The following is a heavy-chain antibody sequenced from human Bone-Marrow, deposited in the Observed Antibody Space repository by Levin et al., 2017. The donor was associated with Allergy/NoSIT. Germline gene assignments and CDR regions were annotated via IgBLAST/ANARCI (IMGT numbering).Heavy chain of an antibody. CDR2: IYYDGDT. CDR1: GGSISSSRYY. CDR3: ARRPSDYNILTGDYEAHFDH. V-gene: IGHV4-39*01. J-gene: IGHJ4*02. D-gene: IGHD3-9*01. Sequence: KPSETLSLTCTVSGGSISSSRYYWGWIRQPPGKGLEWVANIYYDGDTHYNPSLKSRVTVSRDSSKNQFSLHLSSVTAADTAMYFCARRPSDYNILTGDYEAHFDHWGPGTLVTVSS.